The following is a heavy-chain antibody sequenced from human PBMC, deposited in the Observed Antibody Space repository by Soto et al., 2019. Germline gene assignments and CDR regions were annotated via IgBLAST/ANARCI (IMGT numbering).Heavy chain of an antibody. D-gene: IGHD6-13*01. CDR3: ARVPPKIAAAGKDWFDP. Sequence: PGGSLRLSCAASGSTLSSYSMNWVRQAPGKGLEWVSSISSSSSYIYYADSVKGRFTISRDNAKNSLYLQMNSLRAEDTAVYYCARVPPKIAAAGKDWFDPCGQGTLVTVSS. J-gene: IGHJ5*02. CDR2: ISSSSSYI. V-gene: IGHV3-21*01. CDR1: GSTLSSYS.